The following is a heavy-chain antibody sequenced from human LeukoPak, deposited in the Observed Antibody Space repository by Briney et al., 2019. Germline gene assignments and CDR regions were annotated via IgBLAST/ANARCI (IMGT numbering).Heavy chain of an antibody. D-gene: IGHD1-26*01. V-gene: IGHV3-30-3*01. CDR1: GFTFSSYA. J-gene: IGHJ4*02. CDR3: AKETSSGNFVTIDC. CDR2: ISYDGSNK. Sequence: QPGGSLRLSCAASGFTFSSYAMHWVRQAPGKGLEWVAVISYDGSNKYYADSVKGRFTISRDNSKNTLYLQMNSLRAEDTAVYYCAKETSSGNFVTIDCWGQGALVTVSS.